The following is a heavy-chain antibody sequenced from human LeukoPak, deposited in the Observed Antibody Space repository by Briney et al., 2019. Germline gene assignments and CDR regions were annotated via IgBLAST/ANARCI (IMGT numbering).Heavy chain of an antibody. Sequence: ASVKVSCKASGYTFITSGITWVRQAPGHGLKWMGWISPFNGKTRFAEEFQDRLTMTTDTPTRTAYIVLRSLRSDDTAVYYCVRDHDATPDDVRDYWGQGTLVTVSS. CDR2: ISPFNGKT. V-gene: IGHV1-18*01. D-gene: IGHD3-3*01. J-gene: IGHJ4*02. CDR3: VRDHDATPDDVRDY. CDR1: GYTFITSG.